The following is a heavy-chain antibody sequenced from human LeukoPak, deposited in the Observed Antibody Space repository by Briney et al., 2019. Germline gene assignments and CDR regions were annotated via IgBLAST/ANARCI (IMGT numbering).Heavy chain of an antibody. V-gene: IGHV4-38-2*02. J-gene: IGHJ4*02. CDR3: AREGFGATIDY. CDR1: GYSISSGYY. Sequence: SETLSLTCNVSGYSISSGYYWAWFRQPPGKVLEWIGSIHAVGSRSFNPSLRGRVTISKDTSKNQFSLKVTSVTAADTAVYYCAREGFGATIDYWGQGTLVTVSS. D-gene: IGHD3-16*01. CDR2: IHAVGSR.